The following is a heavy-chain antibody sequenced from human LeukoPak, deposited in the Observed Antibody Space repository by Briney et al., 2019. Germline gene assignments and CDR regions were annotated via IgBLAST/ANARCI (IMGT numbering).Heavy chain of an antibody. CDR2: IKQDGSET. Sequence: GGSLRLSCAASRFTLSNYWMSWVRQAPGVGLEWVANIKQDGSETYYVDSVKGRFTISRDNAKNSLSLQMNSLRAEDTAVYYCARQRGSGCLDYWGQGTLVTVSS. CDR3: ARQRGSGCLDY. J-gene: IGHJ4*02. V-gene: IGHV3-7*01. D-gene: IGHD6-19*01. CDR1: RFTLSNYW.